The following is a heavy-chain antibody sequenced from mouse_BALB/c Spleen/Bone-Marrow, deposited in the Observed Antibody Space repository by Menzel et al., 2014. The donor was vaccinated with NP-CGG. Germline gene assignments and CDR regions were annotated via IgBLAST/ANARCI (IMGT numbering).Heavy chain of an antibody. Sequence: LVESGAELVRPGSSVKISCKASGYAFSNYGMNWVKQRPGQGLEWIGLIYPGDGETNYNGEFEGRVTLTADKSSSTAYMQVSSLTSEDSAVYFCASVYDYGRGYAMDYWGQGTSVTVSS. CDR1: GYAFSNYG. CDR2: IYPGDGET. D-gene: IGHD2-4*01. V-gene: IGHV1-80*01. J-gene: IGHJ4*01. CDR3: ASVYDYGRGYAMDY.